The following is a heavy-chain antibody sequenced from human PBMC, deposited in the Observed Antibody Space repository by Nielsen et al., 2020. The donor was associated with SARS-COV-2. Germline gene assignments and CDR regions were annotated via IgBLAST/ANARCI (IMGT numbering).Heavy chain of an antibody. CDR3: ARALAVAPSVDY. CDR2: IWYDGSNK. D-gene: IGHD6-19*01. CDR1: GFTFSSYG. Sequence: GGSLRLSCAASGFTFSSYGMHWVRQAPGKGLEWVAVIWYDGSNKYYADSVKGRFTISRDNAKNSLYLQMNSLRAEDTAVYYCARALAVAPSVDYWGQGTLVTVSS. V-gene: IGHV3-33*01. J-gene: IGHJ4*02.